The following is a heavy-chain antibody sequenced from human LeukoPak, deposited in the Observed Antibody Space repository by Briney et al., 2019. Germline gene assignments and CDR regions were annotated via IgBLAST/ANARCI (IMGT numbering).Heavy chain of an antibody. D-gene: IGHD3-22*01. V-gene: IGHV3-66*01. J-gene: IGHJ4*02. CDR2: IYSGGTT. CDR1: GFTISSNY. CDR3: ARTRKTPYYYDSSGYDS. Sequence: GGSLRLSCAASGFTISSNYMNWVRQAPEKGLEWVSVIYSGGTTYYADSVKGRFTISRDNSKNTLYLQMSSLRAEDTAVYYCARTRKTPYYYDSSGYDSWGQGTLVTVSS.